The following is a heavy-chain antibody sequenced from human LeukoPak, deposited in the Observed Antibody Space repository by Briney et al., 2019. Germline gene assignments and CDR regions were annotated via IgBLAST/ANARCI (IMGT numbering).Heavy chain of an antibody. D-gene: IGHD4-23*01. CDR2: IYASGGT. Sequence: SETLSLTRTVSGGSISSLYWSWIRQSADKGLEWIGRIYASGGTNYNPSLKSRVTVSLDTSRNQFSLKVKSVTAADTAVYFCAGGPVTARGQFDYWGQGMLVSVSS. V-gene: IGHV4-4*07. J-gene: IGHJ4*02. CDR1: GGSISSLY. CDR3: AGGPVTARGQFDY.